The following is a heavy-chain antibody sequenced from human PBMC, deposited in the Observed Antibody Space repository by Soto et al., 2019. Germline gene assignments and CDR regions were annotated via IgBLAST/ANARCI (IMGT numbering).Heavy chain of an antibody. D-gene: IGHD6-19*01. CDR3: AKDRGNGWPADSPFDP. CDR1: GFTFSSYA. CDR2: ISGSGGST. V-gene: IGHV3-23*01. Sequence: EVQLLESGGGLVQPGGSLRLSCAASGFTFSSYAMSWVRQAPGKGLEWVSAISGSGGSTYYADSVKGRFTISRDNSKNTLYLQMNSLRAEDTAVYYCAKDRGNGWPADSPFDPWGQGTLVTVSS. J-gene: IGHJ5*02.